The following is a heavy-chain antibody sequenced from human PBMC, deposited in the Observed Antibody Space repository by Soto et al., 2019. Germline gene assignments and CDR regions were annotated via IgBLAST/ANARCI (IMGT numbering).Heavy chain of an antibody. CDR1: GYTFTSYG. J-gene: IGHJ6*02. V-gene: IGHV1-18*01. CDR3: ARVNYDSSGYTEGEYYYYYGMDV. CDR2: ISAYNGNT. Sequence: QVQLVQSGAEVKKPGASVKVSCKASGYTFTSYGISWVRQAPGQGLEWMGWISAYNGNTNYAQKLQGRVTMTTDTSTSTAYMELRSLRSDDTAVYYCARVNYDSSGYTEGEYYYYYGMDVWGQGTTVTVSS. D-gene: IGHD3-22*01.